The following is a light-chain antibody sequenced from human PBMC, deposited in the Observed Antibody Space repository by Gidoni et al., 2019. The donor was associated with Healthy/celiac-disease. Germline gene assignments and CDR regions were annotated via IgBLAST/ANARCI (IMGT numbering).Light chain of an antibody. CDR2: EVS. V-gene: IGLV2-14*01. CDR1: SSAVGCYNY. J-gene: IGLJ1*01. Sequence: QSALTQPASVSGSPGQSITISCTGTSSAVGCYNYVSWYQQHPGKAPKLMIYEVSNRPSGVSNRFSGSKSGNTASLTISGLQAEDEADYYCSSYTSSSTRVFGTGTKVTVL. CDR3: SSYTSSSTRV.